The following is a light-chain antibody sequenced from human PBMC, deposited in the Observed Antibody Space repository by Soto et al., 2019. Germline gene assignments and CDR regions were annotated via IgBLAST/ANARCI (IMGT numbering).Light chain of an antibody. CDR2: GNS. CDR1: SPNIGAGYD. Sequence: QSVLTQPPSVSGAPGQRVTISCTGSSPNIGAGYDVHWYQQLPGTAPKLLIYGNSNRPSGVPDRFSGSKSGTSASLAITGLQAEDEADYCCQSYDSSLSGYVFGTGTKVTVL. J-gene: IGLJ1*01. V-gene: IGLV1-40*01. CDR3: QSYDSSLSGYV.